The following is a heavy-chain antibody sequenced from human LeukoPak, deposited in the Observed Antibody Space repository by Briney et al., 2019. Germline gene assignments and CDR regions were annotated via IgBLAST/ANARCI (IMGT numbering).Heavy chain of an antibody. CDR3: ARDGYKYGVDY. V-gene: IGHV4-39*07. CDR2: IYYSGST. Sequence: PSETLSLTCTVSGGSISSSSYYWGWIRQPPGKGLEWIGSIYYSGSTYYNPSLKSRVTISVDTSKNQFSLKMSSVTAADTAVYYRARDGYKYGVDYWGQGTLVTVSS. D-gene: IGHD5-24*01. CDR1: GGSISSSSYY. J-gene: IGHJ4*02.